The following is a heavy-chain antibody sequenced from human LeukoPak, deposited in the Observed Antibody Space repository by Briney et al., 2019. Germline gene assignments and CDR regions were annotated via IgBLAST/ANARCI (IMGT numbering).Heavy chain of an antibody. V-gene: IGHV4-39*02. CDR2: IYYSGST. CDR3: AREGVVTAIRWFDP. Sequence: TSETLSLTCTVSGGSISSSSYYWGWIRQPPGKGLEWIGSIYYSGSTYYNPSLKSRVTISVDTSKNQFSLKLSSVTAADTAVYYCAREGVVTAIRWFDPWGQGTLVTVSS. D-gene: IGHD2-21*02. J-gene: IGHJ5*02. CDR1: GGSISSSSYY.